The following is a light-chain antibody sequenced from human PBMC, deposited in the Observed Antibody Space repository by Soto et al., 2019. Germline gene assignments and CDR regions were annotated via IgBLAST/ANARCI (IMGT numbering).Light chain of an antibody. Sequence: EIVLTQSPGTLSLSPGERATLSCRASQSVRSSYLAWYQQKPGQAPRLLIFGASSRATATPDRFSGSGSGTDFTLTISRLEPEDFAVYFCQQYGTSPPWTFGQGTKVEIK. CDR1: QSVRSSY. CDR2: GAS. CDR3: QQYGTSPPWT. J-gene: IGKJ1*01. V-gene: IGKV3-20*01.